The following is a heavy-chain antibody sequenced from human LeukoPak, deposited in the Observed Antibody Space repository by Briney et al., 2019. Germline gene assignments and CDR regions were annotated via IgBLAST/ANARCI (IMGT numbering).Heavy chain of an antibody. V-gene: IGHV1-18*01. CDR2: ISAHNGNT. CDR3: ARAGYSEMAGMDV. CDR1: RYTFTSYG. Sequence: GASVKVSCKPSRYTFTSYGISWVRQAPGQGLEWMGWISAHNGNTNYAQKLQGRVTMTTDTSTSTGYMELRSLRSDDTAVYYCARAGYSEMAGMDVGGKGTTVTVSS. D-gene: IGHD5-24*01. J-gene: IGHJ6*04.